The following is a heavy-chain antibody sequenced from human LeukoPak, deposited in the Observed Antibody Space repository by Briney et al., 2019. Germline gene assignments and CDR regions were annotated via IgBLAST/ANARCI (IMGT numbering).Heavy chain of an antibody. CDR1: GYTFTGYY. CDR2: INPNRGGT. V-gene: IGHV1-2*02. J-gene: IGHJ6*02. Sequence: ASVKVSCKASGYTFTGYYMHWVRQAPGQGLEWMGWINPNRGGTNYAQKFQGRVTMTRDTSISTAYMELSRLRSDDTAVYYCARYPTIAAARHYGMDVWGQGTTVTVSS. D-gene: IGHD6-13*01. CDR3: ARYPTIAAARHYGMDV.